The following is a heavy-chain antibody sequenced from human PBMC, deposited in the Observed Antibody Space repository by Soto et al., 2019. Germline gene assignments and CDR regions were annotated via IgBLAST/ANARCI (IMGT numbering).Heavy chain of an antibody. CDR2: ISSSSSTI. CDR3: TRDPEALDY. Sequence: PGGSLRLSCAASGLTFSSYSMNWVRQAPGKGLEWVSYISSSSSTIYYADSVKGRFTISRDNAKNSLYLQMSSLRAEDTAVYYCTRDPEALDYWGLGTLVTVSS. CDR1: GLTFSSYS. V-gene: IGHV3-48*01. J-gene: IGHJ4*02.